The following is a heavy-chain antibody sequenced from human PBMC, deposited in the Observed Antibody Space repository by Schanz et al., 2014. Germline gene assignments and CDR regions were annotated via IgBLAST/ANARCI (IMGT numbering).Heavy chain of an antibody. D-gene: IGHD3-10*01. CDR3: ARGIITMVRGGDVGAFDI. CDR1: GFTFNNYG. CDR2: ISYDGSSK. J-gene: IGHJ3*02. Sequence: QVQLVESGGGVVRPGRSLRLSCAASGFTFNNYGMHWVRQAPGRGLEWVALISYDGSSKNHADSVQGRFTISRDNSKNALYLQMDSLRAEDTAVYYCARGIITMVRGGDVGAFDIWGQGTMVTVSS. V-gene: IGHV3-33*01.